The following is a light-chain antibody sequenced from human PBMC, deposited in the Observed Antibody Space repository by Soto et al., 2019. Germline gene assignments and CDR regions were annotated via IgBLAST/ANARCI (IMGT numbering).Light chain of an antibody. J-gene: IGKJ2*01. V-gene: IGKV3-20*01. CDR2: GTS. CDR3: QQYDNSPMYT. CDR1: QSVSSSY. Sequence: EIVLTQSPGTLSLSPGERASLSCRASQSVSSSYLDWYQQKPGQAPRLLIYGTSTRATGTPDRFSGSGSGTDFTLTISRLEPEDFAVYYCQQYDNSPMYTFGQGTKLEIK.